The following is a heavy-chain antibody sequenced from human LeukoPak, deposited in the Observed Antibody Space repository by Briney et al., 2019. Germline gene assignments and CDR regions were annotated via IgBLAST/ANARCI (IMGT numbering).Heavy chain of an antibody. CDR1: GGSISSGGYY. V-gene: IGHV4-31*03. J-gene: IGHJ3*02. CDR2: IYYSGST. Sequence: TSETLSLTCTVSGGSISSGGYYWSWIRQHPGKGLEWIGYIYYSGSTYYNPSLKSRVTISVDTSKNQFSLKLGSVTAADTAVYYCARARSYCSSTSCYEIDAFDIWGQGTMVTVSS. CDR3: ARARSYCSSTSCYEIDAFDI. D-gene: IGHD2-2*01.